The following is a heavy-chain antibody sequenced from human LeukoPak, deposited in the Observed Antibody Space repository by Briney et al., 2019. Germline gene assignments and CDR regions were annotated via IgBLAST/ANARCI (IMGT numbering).Heavy chain of an antibody. Sequence: PGGSLRLSCAASGFTFADSAMHWVRQAPGKGLEWVSGVSWDDGAIGYAESVKGRFTISRDNSKNTLYLQMNSLRAEDTAVYYCASGLYSSSWYFWVYWGQGTLVTVSS. CDR1: GFTFADSA. CDR2: VSWDDGAI. D-gene: IGHD6-13*01. CDR3: ASGLYSSSWYFWVY. V-gene: IGHV3-9*01. J-gene: IGHJ4*02.